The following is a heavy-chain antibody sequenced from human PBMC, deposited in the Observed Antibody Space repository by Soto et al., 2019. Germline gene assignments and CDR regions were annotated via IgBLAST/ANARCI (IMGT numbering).Heavy chain of an antibody. D-gene: IGHD4-17*01. V-gene: IGHV1-46*03. Sequence: GASVKVSCKASGYTFTSYYMHWVRQAPGQGLEWMGIINPSGGSTSYAQKFQGRVTMTRDTSTSTVYMELSSLRSEDAAVYYCARDLTYDYGDPGGAFDIWGQGTMVTVSS. CDR2: INPSGGST. CDR1: GYTFTSYY. CDR3: ARDLTYDYGDPGGAFDI. J-gene: IGHJ3*02.